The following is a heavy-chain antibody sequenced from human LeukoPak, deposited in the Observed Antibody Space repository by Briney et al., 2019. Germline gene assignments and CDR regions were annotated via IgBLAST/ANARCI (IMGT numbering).Heavy chain of an antibody. V-gene: IGHV4-34*01. CDR2: INHSGST. D-gene: IGHD2-2*02. CDR3: AKGGIVVVPAAIREGAFDI. J-gene: IGHJ3*02. CDR1: GGSFSGYY. Sequence: SETLSLTCAVYGGSFSGYYWSWIRQPPGKGLKWIGEINHSGSTNYNPSLKSRVTISVDTSKNQFSLKLSSVTAADTAVYYCAKGGIVVVPAAIREGAFDIWGQGTMVTVSS.